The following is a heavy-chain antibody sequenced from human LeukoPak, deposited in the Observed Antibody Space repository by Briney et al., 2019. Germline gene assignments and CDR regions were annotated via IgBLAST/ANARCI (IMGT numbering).Heavy chain of an antibody. CDR3: ARLSDIVVVPAASGYMDV. CDR2: IYPGDSDT. Sequence: GESLKVSCKGSGYSFTSYWIGWVRQMPGKGLEWMGIIYPGDSDTRYSPSFQGQVTISADKSISTAYLQWSSLKGSGTAMYYCARLSDIVVVPAASGYMDVWGKGTTVTVSS. V-gene: IGHV5-51*01. D-gene: IGHD2-2*01. J-gene: IGHJ6*03. CDR1: GYSFTSYW.